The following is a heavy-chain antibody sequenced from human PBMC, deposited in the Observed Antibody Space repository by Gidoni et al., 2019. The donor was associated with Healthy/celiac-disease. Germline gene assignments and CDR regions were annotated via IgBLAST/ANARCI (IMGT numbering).Heavy chain of an antibody. J-gene: IGHJ6*02. V-gene: IGHV3-23*01. CDR3: AKDGYGAAYYYYYGMDV. CDR2: ISGSGGST. Sequence: VQLLESGGGLVQPGGSLRLSCAASGFTFLSYAMSWVRQAPGKGREWVSAISGSGGSTYYADSVKGRFTISRDNSKNTLYLQMNSLRAEDTAVYYCAKDGYGAAYYYYYGMDVWGQGTTVTVSS. D-gene: IGHD4-17*01. CDR1: GFTFLSYA.